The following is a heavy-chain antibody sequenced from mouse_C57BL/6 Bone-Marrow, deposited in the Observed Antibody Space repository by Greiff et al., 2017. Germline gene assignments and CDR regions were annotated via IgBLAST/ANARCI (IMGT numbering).Heavy chain of an antibody. CDR2: IYPGDGDT. D-gene: IGHD1-1*01. CDR1: GYAFSSSW. Sequence: QVQLQQSGPELVKPGASVKISCKASGYAFSSSWMNWVKQRPGKGLEWIGRIYPGDGDTNYNGKFKGKATLTADKSSSTAYMQLSSLTSEDSAVYCCARLGTTVVGDRGQGTTLTVAS. V-gene: IGHV1-82*01. CDR3: ARLGTTVVGD. J-gene: IGHJ2*01.